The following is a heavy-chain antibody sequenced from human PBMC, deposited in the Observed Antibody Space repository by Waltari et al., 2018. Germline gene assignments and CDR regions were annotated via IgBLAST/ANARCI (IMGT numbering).Heavy chain of an antibody. V-gene: IGHV5-51*07. CDR2: VYPGDSDT. CDR3: ARLAAPGGSLGSHVDF. D-gene: IGHD3-16*01. Sequence: EVQLVQSGAEVKKRGESLKIPCSGSGYNFACSWIAWVHPMSGKGLKWLGIVYPGDSDTKYSPSFRGRVTISADKSINTAYLQRSSLRASDSAMYYCARLAAPGGSLGSHVDFWGQGTLVTVSS. J-gene: IGHJ4*02. CDR1: GYNFACSW.